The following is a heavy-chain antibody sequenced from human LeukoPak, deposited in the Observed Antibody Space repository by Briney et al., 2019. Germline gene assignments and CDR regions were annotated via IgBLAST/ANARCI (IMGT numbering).Heavy chain of an antibody. CDR2: IYPGDSDT. D-gene: IGHD3-10*01. Sequence: GESLKISCKGSGYSFTSYWIGWARQMPGKGLEWRGIIYPGDSDTRYSPSFQGQVTISADKSISTAYLQWSSLKASDTAMFYCARQLILRGSWYFDLWGRGTLVTVSS. CDR3: ARQLILRGSWYFDL. J-gene: IGHJ2*01. CDR1: GYSFTSYW. V-gene: IGHV5-51*01.